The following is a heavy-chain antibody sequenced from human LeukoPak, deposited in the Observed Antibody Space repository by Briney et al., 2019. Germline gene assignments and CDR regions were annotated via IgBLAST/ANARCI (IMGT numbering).Heavy chain of an antibody. J-gene: IGHJ6*03. Sequence: PSETLSLTCTVSGGSISSYYWSWIRQPPGKGLEWIGYIYYSGSTNYNSSFKSRVTISIDTSKNQFSLRLSSVTAADTAVYYCTRGSIAYYYMDVWGKGTTVTISS. CDR3: TRGSIAYYYMDV. CDR2: IYYSGST. CDR1: GGSISSYY. V-gene: IGHV4-59*01. D-gene: IGHD3-22*01.